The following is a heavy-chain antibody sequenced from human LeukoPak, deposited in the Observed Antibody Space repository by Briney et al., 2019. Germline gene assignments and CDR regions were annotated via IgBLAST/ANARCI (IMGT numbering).Heavy chain of an antibody. D-gene: IGHD3-10*02. CDR2: VSHIGST. Sequence: SETLSLTCAVSGASMSSYFWSWVRQPPGKGLEWVGFVSHIGSTNYNPSLKSRVTISLDTSKNQFSLKLSSVTAADTAVYYYARLHVYSGSSIHYILDSWGQGTLVTVSS. V-gene: IGHV4-59*01. CDR3: ARLHVYSGSSIHYILDS. CDR1: GASMSSYF. J-gene: IGHJ4*02.